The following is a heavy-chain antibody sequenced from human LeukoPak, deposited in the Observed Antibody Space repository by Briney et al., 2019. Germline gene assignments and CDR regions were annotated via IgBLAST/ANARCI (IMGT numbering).Heavy chain of an antibody. D-gene: IGHD3-22*01. Sequence: GGSLRLSCAASGFTFSSYAMPWVRQAPGKGLEWVSVISGSRGRTYYADSVKGRFTISRDNSKNTLYLQMNSLRAEDPAVYFCVARREEYSSGYFYWGQGTVVTVSS. CDR1: GFTFSSYA. CDR3: VARREEYSSGYFY. V-gene: IGHV3-23*01. CDR2: ISGSRGRT. J-gene: IGHJ4*02.